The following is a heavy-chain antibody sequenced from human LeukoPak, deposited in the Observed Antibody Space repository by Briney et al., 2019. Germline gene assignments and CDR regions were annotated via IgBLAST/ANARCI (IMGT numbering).Heavy chain of an antibody. CDR2: TSYDESNK. CDR1: GFTFSNYG. V-gene: IGHV3-30*18. J-gene: IGHJ4*02. CDR3: AKKLLVGISGSPVDY. Sequence: GGSLRLSCAASGFTFSNYGMHWVRQAPGKGLEWVAFTSYDESNKYYADSVKGRFTISRDNSKNKLYLQMNSLRAEDTAVYYCAKKLLVGISGSPVDYWGQGTLVTVSS. D-gene: IGHD3-22*01.